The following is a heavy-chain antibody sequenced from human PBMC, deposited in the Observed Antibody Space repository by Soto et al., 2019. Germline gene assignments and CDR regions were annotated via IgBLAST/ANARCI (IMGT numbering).Heavy chain of an antibody. J-gene: IGHJ6*01. V-gene: IGHV3-30-3*01. D-gene: IGHD2-15*01. CDR1: GFTFSHYA. CDR3: AKGLSYCSGYTCHHSGGMDG. CDR2: ISYDGSTT. Sequence: PGGSLRLSCAASGFTFSHYAMHWVRQAPDKGLEWVAAISYDGSTTYYPDSVKGRFTISRDNSDSTLSLQMNTLTTEDTAVYYCAKGLSYCSGYTCHHSGGMDGTGQGTTVTVTS.